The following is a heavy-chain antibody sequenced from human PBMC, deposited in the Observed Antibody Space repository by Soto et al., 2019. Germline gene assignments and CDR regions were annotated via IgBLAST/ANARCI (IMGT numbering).Heavy chain of an antibody. J-gene: IGHJ3*02. Sequence: EVQLVESGGGLVQPGESLRLSCAASGFTFSDYWMTWVRQAPGKGLEWVANIKKDESKKAYLDSVRGRFTISRDNARNSLYLQMDSLRAEDTALYYCARDVSPGSGPYYLDAFDRWGQGTMVTVSS. D-gene: IGHD3-22*01. CDR1: GFTFSDYW. CDR3: ARDVSPGSGPYYLDAFDR. CDR2: IKKDESKK. V-gene: IGHV3-7*05.